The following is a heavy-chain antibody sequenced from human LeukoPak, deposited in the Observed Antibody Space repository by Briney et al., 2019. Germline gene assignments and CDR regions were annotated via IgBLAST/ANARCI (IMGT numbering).Heavy chain of an antibody. CDR2: INHSGNT. CDR3: ARGSEGDDSSGYYLPFDY. CDR1: GGSFSSYS. J-gene: IGHJ4*02. D-gene: IGHD3-22*01. Sequence: SETLSLTCGVYGGSFSSYSWNWIRQPPGKGLEWIGEINHSGNTNYNPSLKSRVTISVDTSKNQFSLKLSSVTAADTAVYYCARGSEGDDSSGYYLPFDYWGQGTLVTVSS. V-gene: IGHV4-34*01.